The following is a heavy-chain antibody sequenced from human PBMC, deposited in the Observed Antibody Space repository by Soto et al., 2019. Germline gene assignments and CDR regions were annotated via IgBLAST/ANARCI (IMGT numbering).Heavy chain of an antibody. CDR3: ARDPNYYDSSGYFRRTYYYYGMDV. CDR1: GGTFSSYA. Sequence: ASVKVSCKASGGTFSSYAISWVRQAPGQGLEWMGGIIPIFGTANYAQKFQGRVTITADESTSTAYMELSSLRSEDTAVYYCARDPNYYDSSGYFRRTYYYYGMDVWGQGTTVTVSS. J-gene: IGHJ6*02. V-gene: IGHV1-69*13. D-gene: IGHD3-22*01. CDR2: IIPIFGTA.